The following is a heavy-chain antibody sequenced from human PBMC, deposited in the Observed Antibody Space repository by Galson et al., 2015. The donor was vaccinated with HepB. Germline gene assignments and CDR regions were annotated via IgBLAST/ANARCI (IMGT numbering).Heavy chain of an antibody. J-gene: IGHJ4*02. V-gene: IGHV2-5*02. CDR1: GFSLSTSGVS. CDR3: AHMELRFLEWPSGYYFDY. CDR2: IYWDDDK. D-gene: IGHD3-3*01. Sequence: PALVKPTQTLTLTCTFSGFSLSTSGVSVGWIRQPPGKALEWLALIYWDDDKRYSPSLRSRLTITKDTSKNQVVLTMTNMDPVDTATYYCAHMELRFLEWPSGYYFDYWGQGTLVTVSS.